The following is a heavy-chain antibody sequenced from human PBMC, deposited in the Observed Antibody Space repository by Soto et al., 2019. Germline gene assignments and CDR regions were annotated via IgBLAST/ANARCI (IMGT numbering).Heavy chain of an antibody. Sequence: GGSLRLSCAASGFTFNTYAMHWVRQAPGKGLEWVAVISYDGSSKYYAGSVKGRFTISRDNSKNTLYLQMDSLRAEDTAVYYCRGQSDVWGQGTTVTVSS. CDR1: GFTFNTYA. CDR2: ISYDGSSK. V-gene: IGHV3-30-3*01. CDR3: RGQSDV. J-gene: IGHJ6*02.